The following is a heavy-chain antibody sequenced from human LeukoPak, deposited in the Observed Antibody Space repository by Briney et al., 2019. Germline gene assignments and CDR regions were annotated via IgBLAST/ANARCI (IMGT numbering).Heavy chain of an antibody. Sequence: PGGSLRLSCTASGFTFTTYIMNWVRQAPGKGLEWVSSISSDIYYADSVKGRFTISRDNAKNSLYLQMNSLRAEDTAVYYCARAQLRISAFDIWGQGTMVTVSS. CDR2: ISSDI. CDR3: ARAQLRISAFDI. V-gene: IGHV3-21*01. D-gene: IGHD4-17*01. J-gene: IGHJ3*02. CDR1: GFTFTTYI.